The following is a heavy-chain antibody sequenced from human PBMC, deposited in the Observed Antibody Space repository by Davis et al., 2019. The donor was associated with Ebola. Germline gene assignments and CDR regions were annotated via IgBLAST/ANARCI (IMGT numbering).Heavy chain of an antibody. CDR2: IYYSGST. Sequence: MPSETLSLTCTVSGGSISTYHWSWIRQPPGKGLAWIGHIYYSGSTNYKSSLKSRVTISVDTSKNQFSLKLSSVTAADTAVYYCARVPRSYDFWSGRYSYHGVDVWGQGTTVTVS. J-gene: IGHJ6*02. CDR3: ARVPRSYDFWSGRYSYHGVDV. D-gene: IGHD3-3*01. CDR1: GGSISTYH. V-gene: IGHV4-59*01.